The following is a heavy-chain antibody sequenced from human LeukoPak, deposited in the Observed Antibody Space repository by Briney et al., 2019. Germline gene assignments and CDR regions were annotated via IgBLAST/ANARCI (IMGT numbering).Heavy chain of an antibody. D-gene: IGHD2-2*01. V-gene: IGHV4-59*01. CDR1: GGSISSYY. Sequence: PSETLSLTCTVSGGSISSYYWSWIRQPPGKGLEWIGYIYYSGSTNYNPSLKSRVTISVDTSKNQFSLKLSSVTAADTAMYYCAANSLGYCSSTSWEGCYFDLWGRGTLVTVSS. CDR3: AANSLGYCSSTSWEGCYFDL. J-gene: IGHJ2*01. CDR2: IYYSGST.